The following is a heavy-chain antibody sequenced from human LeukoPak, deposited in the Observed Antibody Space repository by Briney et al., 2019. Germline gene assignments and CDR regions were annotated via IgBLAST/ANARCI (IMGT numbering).Heavy chain of an antibody. V-gene: IGHV3-49*04. Sequence: GGSLRLSCTASGFTFGDYAMSWVRQAPGKGLEWVGFIRSKACGGTTEYAASVKGRFTISRDDSKSIAYLQMNSLKTEDTAVYYCARDGPSQVGAATPSCWGQGTLVTVSS. CDR1: GFTFGDYA. CDR2: IRSKACGGTT. CDR3: ARDGPSQVGAATPSC. D-gene: IGHD1-26*01. J-gene: IGHJ4*02.